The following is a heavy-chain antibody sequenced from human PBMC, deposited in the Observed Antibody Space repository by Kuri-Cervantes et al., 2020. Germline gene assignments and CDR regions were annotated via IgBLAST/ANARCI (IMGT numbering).Heavy chain of an antibody. V-gene: IGHV4-30-4*01. CDR3: AASGGRVLDY. J-gene: IGHJ4*02. CDR2: IYYSGST. D-gene: IGHD3-16*01. Sequence: SCTVSGGSISSGDYYWSWIRQPPGKGLEWIGYIYYSGSTYYNPSLKSRVTISVDTSKNQFSLKLSSVTAADTSVYYCAASGGRVLDYWGQGTLVTVSS. CDR1: GGSISSGDYY.